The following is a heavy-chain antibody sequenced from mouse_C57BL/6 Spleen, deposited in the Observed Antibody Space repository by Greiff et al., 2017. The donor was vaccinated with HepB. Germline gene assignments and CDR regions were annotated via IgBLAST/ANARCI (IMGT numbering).Heavy chain of an antibody. CDR1: GYSITSGYY. CDR2: ISYDGSN. CDR3: AREGVSFDY. Sequence: VQLQESGPGLVKPSQSLSLTCSVTGYSITSGYYWNWIRQFPGNKPEWMGYISYDGSNNYNPSLKNRISITRDTSKNQFFLKLNSVTTEDTATYYCAREGVSFDYWGQGTTLTVSS. J-gene: IGHJ2*01. V-gene: IGHV3-6*01. D-gene: IGHD6-2*01.